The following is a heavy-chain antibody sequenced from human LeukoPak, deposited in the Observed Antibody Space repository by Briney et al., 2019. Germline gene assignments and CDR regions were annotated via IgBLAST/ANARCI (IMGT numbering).Heavy chain of an antibody. D-gene: IGHD5-24*01. V-gene: IGHV4-39*01. J-gene: IGHJ4*02. CDR1: GGSISNSSFY. CDR3: ARGLGMATSGY. CDR2: ISYPGST. Sequence: PSETLSLTCTVSGGSISNSSFYWGWIRQPPGKGLECIASISYPGSTFYNPSLRSRVTISVDTSKNQFSLRLSSVTAADTAVYYCARGLGMATSGYWGQGTLVTVSS.